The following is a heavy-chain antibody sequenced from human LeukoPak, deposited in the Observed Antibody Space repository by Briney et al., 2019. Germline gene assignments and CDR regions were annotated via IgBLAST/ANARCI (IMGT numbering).Heavy chain of an antibody. CDR1: GGSISSSSYY. D-gene: IGHD3-22*01. V-gene: IGHV4-39*07. CDR3: ARATDYYDSSGYPRPYCFDY. CDR2: IYYSGST. J-gene: IGHJ4*02. Sequence: SETLSLTCTVSGGSISSSSYYWGWIRQPPGKGLEWIGSIYYSGSTYYNPSLKSRVTISVDTSKNQFSLKLSSVTAADTAVYYCARATDYYDSSGYPRPYCFDYWGQGTLVTVSS.